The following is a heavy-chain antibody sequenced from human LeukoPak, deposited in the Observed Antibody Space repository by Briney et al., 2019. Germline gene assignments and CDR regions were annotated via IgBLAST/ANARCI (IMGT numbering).Heavy chain of an antibody. CDR1: GYTLTELS. Sequence: ASVKVSCKVSGYTLTELSMHWVRQAPGKGLEWMGGFDPEDGETIYAQKFQGRVTMTEDTSTDTAYMELSSLRSEDTAVYYCATGYCSSTSCYARGYYYYYGVDVWGQGTTVTVSS. CDR3: ATGYCSSTSCYARGYYYYYGVDV. D-gene: IGHD2-2*01. CDR2: FDPEDGET. J-gene: IGHJ6*02. V-gene: IGHV1-24*01.